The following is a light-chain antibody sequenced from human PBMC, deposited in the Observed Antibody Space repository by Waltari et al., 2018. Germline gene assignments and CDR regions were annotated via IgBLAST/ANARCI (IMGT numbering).Light chain of an antibody. Sequence: QSALTQPPSASGSPGQSVTISCTGTSSDVGYYNYFSWYQHHPGKAPKLMIFEVSKRFSGVPDRFSGSKSANTASLTVSGLQAEDEADYYCSSYAGNNFYVFGTGTTVTVL. J-gene: IGLJ1*01. CDR2: EVS. V-gene: IGLV2-8*01. CDR1: SSDVGYYNY. CDR3: SSYAGNNFYV.